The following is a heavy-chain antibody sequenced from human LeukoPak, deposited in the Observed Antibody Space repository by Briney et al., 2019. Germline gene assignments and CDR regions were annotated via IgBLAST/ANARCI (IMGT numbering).Heavy chain of an antibody. Sequence: SETLSLTCTVSGGSISSSSYYWSWIRQPPGKGLEWIGEINRSGSTNYNPSLKSRVTISVDTSKNQFSLKLSSVTAADTAVYYCARGLGYCTNGVCYRWFDSWGQGTLVTVSS. D-gene: IGHD2-8*01. CDR1: GGSISSSSYY. CDR3: ARGLGYCTNGVCYRWFDS. V-gene: IGHV4-39*07. J-gene: IGHJ5*01. CDR2: INRSGST.